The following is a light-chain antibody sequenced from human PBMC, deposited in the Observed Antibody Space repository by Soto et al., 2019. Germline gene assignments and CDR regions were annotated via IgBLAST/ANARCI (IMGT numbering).Light chain of an antibody. Sequence: QLVLTQPPSASGTPGQRVTISCSGSNSNIGSNTVNWYQQLPGTAPKLLIYYDNLRPSGVPDRISGSKSGTSASLAISGLQSDDEADYYCAAWDDSLNGRVFGTGNKLTVL. CDR3: AAWDDSLNGRV. J-gene: IGLJ1*01. CDR2: YDN. V-gene: IGLV1-44*01. CDR1: NSNIGSNT.